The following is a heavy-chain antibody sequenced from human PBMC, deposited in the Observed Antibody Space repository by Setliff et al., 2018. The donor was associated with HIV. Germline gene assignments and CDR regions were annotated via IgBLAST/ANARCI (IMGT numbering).Heavy chain of an antibody. Sequence: SETLSLTCTVSGGSIGSGSYFWNWIRQPAGKGLEWIGRIYSSGITNYNPSLKSRLTISLDTSKNQFSLQVTSVTAADTAVYYCARDPYCPNTCYEDFTFDSWGQGTLVTVS. D-gene: IGHD2-8*01. J-gene: IGHJ4*02. CDR3: ARDPYCPNTCYEDFTFDS. CDR1: GGSIGSGSYF. V-gene: IGHV4-61*02. CDR2: IYSSGIT.